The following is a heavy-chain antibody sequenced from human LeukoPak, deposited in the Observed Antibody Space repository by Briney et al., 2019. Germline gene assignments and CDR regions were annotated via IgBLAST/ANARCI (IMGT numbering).Heavy chain of an antibody. CDR2: ISGSGGST. J-gene: IGHJ4*02. CDR1: GFTFSSYG. Sequence: GGSLRLSCAASGFTFSSYGMSWVRQAPGKRLEWVSAISGSGGSTYYADSVKGRFTISRDNTKNTLSLQMNSLRAEDTAVYYCAKSGLSRFDYWGQGTLITVSS. CDR3: AKSGLSRFDY. V-gene: IGHV3-23*01. D-gene: IGHD4/OR15-4a*01.